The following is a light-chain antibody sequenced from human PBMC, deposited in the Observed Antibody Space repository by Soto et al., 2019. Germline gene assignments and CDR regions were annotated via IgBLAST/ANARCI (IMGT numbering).Light chain of an antibody. CDR1: SSDVGGYNY. V-gene: IGLV2-14*01. CDR3: SSYTSSSTRV. J-gene: IGLJ3*02. CDR2: EVS. Sequence: QSALTQPASVSGSPGQSITISCTGTSSDVGGYNYVSWYQQHPGKAPQLMIYEVSNRPSGVSNRFSGSKSGNTASLTISGLQAEDEADSYRSSYTSSSTRVFGGGTKLTVL.